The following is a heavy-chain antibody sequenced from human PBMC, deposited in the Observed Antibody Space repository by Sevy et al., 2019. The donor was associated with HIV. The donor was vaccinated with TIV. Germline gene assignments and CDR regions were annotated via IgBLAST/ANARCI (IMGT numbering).Heavy chain of an antibody. D-gene: IGHD2-2*03. Sequence: SETLSLNCTVSGDSVTNYYWNWIRQPAGKGLEWIGRICTSGNTNSGNTNYNPSLKSRVTMSVDMSKNRFSLKLTSVTAADEVVYYCASGRGYSYSLNYWGQGTVVTVSS. CDR2: ICTSGNTNSGNT. CDR3: ASGRGYSYSLNY. V-gene: IGHV4-4*07. J-gene: IGHJ4*02. CDR1: GDSVTNYY.